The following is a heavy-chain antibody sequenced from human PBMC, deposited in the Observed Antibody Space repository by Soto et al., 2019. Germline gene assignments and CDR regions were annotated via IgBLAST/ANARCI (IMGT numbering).Heavy chain of an antibody. Sequence: ASVKVSCKASGYTFTGYYMHWVRQAPGQGLEWMGWINPNSGGTNYAQKFQGWVTMTRDTSISTAYMELSRLRSDDTAVYYCARLGYCISTSCYHYGMDVWGQGTTVTVSS. CDR2: INPNSGGT. D-gene: IGHD2-2*01. V-gene: IGHV1-2*04. CDR3: ARLGYCISTSCYHYGMDV. CDR1: GYTFTGYY. J-gene: IGHJ6*02.